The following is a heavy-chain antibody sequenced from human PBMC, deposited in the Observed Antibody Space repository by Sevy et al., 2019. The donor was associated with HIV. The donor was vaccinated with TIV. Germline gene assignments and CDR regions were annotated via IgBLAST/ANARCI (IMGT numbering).Heavy chain of an antibody. CDR2: INSDGSST. CDR1: GFTFSSYW. CDR3: ARVASRPVEGYYYGMDV. Sequence: GGSLRLSCAASGFTFSSYWMHWVRQAPGKGLVWVSRINSDGSSTSYADSVKGRFTISRDNAKNTLYLQMNSLRAEDTAVYYCARVASRPVEGYYYGMDVWGQGTTVTVSS. J-gene: IGHJ6*02. V-gene: IGHV3-74*01.